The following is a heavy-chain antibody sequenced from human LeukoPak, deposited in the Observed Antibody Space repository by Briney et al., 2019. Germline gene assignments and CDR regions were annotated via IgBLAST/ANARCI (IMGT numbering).Heavy chain of an antibody. V-gene: IGHV1-2*04. CDR3: ARGRPWLQLPFDY. CDR2: INPNSGGT. CDR1: GYTFTGYY. Sequence: GASVKVSCKASGYTFTGYYMHWVRQAPGQGLEWMGWINPNSGGTNYAQKFQGWVTMTRDTSISTAYMELSSLRSEDTAVYYCARGRPWLQLPFDYWGQGTLVTVSS. D-gene: IGHD5-24*01. J-gene: IGHJ4*02.